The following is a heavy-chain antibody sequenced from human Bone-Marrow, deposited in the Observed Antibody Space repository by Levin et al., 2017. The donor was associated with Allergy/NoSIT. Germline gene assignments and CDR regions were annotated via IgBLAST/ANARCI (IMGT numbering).Heavy chain of an antibody. J-gene: IGHJ5*02. CDR3: TRHPVGGSGSYSRNWFDP. D-gene: IGHD3-10*01. V-gene: IGHV3-73*01. CDR1: GFTFSGSA. CDR2: IRSKANSYAT. Sequence: PGGSLRLSCAASGFTFSGSAMHWVRQASGKGLEWVGRIRSKANSYATAYAASVKGRFTISRDDSKNTAYLQMNSLKTEDTAVYYCTRHPVGGSGSYSRNWFDPWGQGTLVTVSS.